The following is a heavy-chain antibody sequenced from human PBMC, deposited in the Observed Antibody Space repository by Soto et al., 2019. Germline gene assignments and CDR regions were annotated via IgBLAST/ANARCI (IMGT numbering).Heavy chain of an antibody. Sequence: GGSLRLSCAASGFTFSSYAMSWVRQAPGKGLEWVSTISGSGGSTYYADSVKGRFTISRDNAKNTLYLQMNSLRAEDTAVYYCARGGIVIADPFDYWGQGTLVTVSS. D-gene: IGHD6-13*01. V-gene: IGHV3-23*01. CDR1: GFTFSSYA. J-gene: IGHJ4*02. CDR3: ARGGIVIADPFDY. CDR2: ISGSGGST.